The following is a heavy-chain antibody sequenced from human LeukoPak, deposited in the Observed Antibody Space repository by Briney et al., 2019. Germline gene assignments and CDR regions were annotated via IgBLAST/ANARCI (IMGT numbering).Heavy chain of an antibody. Sequence: SETLSLTCTVSGGSICSYCWSWARQPPGKGLEWIGYMFTSGSTDYNPSLKSRVTMSVDTSKNQLSMELRFLTAADTAVYYCATSHDVKTAPYDLWGQGTLVTVSS. CDR2: MFTSGST. J-gene: IGHJ5*02. D-gene: IGHD2-21*01. V-gene: IGHV4-4*09. CDR3: ATSHDVKTAPYDL. CDR1: GGSICSYC.